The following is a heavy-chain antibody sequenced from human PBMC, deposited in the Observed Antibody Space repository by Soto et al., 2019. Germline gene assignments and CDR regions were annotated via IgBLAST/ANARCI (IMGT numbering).Heavy chain of an antibody. D-gene: IGHD5-12*01. Sequence: VASVKVSCKASGFTFTSSAVQWVRQARGQRLEWIGWIVVGSGNTNYAQKFQERVTITRDMSTSTAYMELSSLRSEDTAVYYCAADTGGYSGYDYGFGGEDDAFDIWGQGTMVTVSS. CDR1: GFTFTSSA. J-gene: IGHJ3*02. CDR3: AADTGGYSGYDYGFGGEDDAFDI. CDR2: IVVGSGNT. V-gene: IGHV1-58*01.